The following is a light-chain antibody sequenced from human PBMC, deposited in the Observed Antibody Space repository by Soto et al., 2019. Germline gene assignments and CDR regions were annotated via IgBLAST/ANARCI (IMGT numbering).Light chain of an antibody. CDR3: QQAFSFPIT. V-gene: IGKV1-17*01. Sequence: DIQMTQSPSSLSASVGDRITITCRSSQGIGNDLGWFQQEPGKAPKRLIYAASSFQSGVPSRFSGSGSGTEITLTISSLQPEDSATYYCQQAFSFPITFGQGTRLEIK. J-gene: IGKJ5*01. CDR1: QGIGND. CDR2: AAS.